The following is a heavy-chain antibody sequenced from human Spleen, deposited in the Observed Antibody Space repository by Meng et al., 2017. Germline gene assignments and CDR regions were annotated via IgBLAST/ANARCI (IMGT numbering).Heavy chain of an antibody. CDR2: IWYDGSNK. CDR1: GFTVSSYG. J-gene: IGHJ4*02. CDR3: ARDVSPYYFDY. Sequence: GGSLRLSCAASGFTVSSYGMHWVRQAPGKGLEWVAVIWYDGSNKYYADSVKGRFTISRDNSKNTLYLQMNSLRAEDTAVYYCARDVSPYYFDYWGQGTLVTVSS. V-gene: IGHV3-33*01.